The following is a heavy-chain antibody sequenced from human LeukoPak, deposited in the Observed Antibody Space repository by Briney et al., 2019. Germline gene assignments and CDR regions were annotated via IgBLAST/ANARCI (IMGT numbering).Heavy chain of an antibody. CDR1: GFTLSTNA. V-gene: IGHV3-7*01. CDR2: MTHDGSDK. CDR3: AKGDLEY. J-gene: IGHJ4*02. Sequence: GGSLRLSCLTSGFTLSTNAMSWVRQAPGKGLEWVATMTHDGSDKYYLDSVNGRFTISRDSAKNSIYLQMNSLRVEDTATYYCAKGDLEYWGLGTLVTVSS.